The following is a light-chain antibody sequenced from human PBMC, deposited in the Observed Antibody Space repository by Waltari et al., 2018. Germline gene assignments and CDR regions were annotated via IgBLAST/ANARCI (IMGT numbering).Light chain of an antibody. CDR1: ALPKQY. V-gene: IGLV3-25*03. CDR2: KGS. CDR3: QSADSSGTYHVV. Sequence: SYELTQPPSVSVSPGQTARITCSGDALPKQYAYWYQQKPGQAPVLVIYKGSERPSGIPERFSGSSSGTTVTLTISGVQAEDEADYYCQSADSSGTYHVVFGGGTKLTVL. J-gene: IGLJ2*01.